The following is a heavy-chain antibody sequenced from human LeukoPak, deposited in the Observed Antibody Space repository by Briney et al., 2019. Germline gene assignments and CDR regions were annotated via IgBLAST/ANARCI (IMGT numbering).Heavy chain of an antibody. J-gene: IGHJ4*02. CDR2: ISGSGGST. CDR3: ARDWALGYCTTTSCYTAFDY. D-gene: IGHD2-2*02. CDR1: GFTFSSYA. V-gene: IGHV3-23*01. Sequence: PGGSLRLSCAASGFTFSSYAMSWVRQAPGKGLEWVSAISGSGGSTYYADSVKGRFTISRDNSKNTLYLQMNSLRAEDTAVYFCARDWALGYCTTTSCYTAFDYWGQGTLVTVSS.